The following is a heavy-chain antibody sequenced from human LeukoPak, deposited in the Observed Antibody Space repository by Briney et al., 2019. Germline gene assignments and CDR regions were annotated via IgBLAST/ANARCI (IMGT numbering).Heavy chain of an antibody. CDR1: GYTFTSYY. D-gene: IGHD6-13*01. Sequence: SVKVSCKASGYTFTSYYMHWVRQAPGQGLEWMGRIIPIFGTANYAQKFQGRVTITTDESTSTAYMELSSLRSEDAAVYYCARGRRPPYSSSWYPAFDYWGQGTLVTVSS. J-gene: IGHJ4*02. CDR3: ARGRRPPYSSSWYPAFDY. CDR2: IIPIFGTA. V-gene: IGHV1-69*05.